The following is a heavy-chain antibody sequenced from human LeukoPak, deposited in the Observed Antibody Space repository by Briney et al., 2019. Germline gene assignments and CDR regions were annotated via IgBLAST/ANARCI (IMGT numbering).Heavy chain of an antibody. CDR3: ATDLTNYYGSGFDP. CDR2: FDPEDGET. V-gene: IGHV1-24*01. D-gene: IGHD3-10*01. J-gene: IGHJ5*02. CDR1: GYTLTELS. Sequence: ASVKVSCKVSGYTLTELSMHWVRQAPGKGLEWMGGFDPEDGETIYAQKFQGRVTMTEDTSTDTAYMELSSLRSEDTAVYYCATDLTNYYGSGFDPWGQGTLVTVSS.